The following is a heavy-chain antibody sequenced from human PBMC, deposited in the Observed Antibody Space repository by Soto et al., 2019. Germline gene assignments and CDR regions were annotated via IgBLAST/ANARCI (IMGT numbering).Heavy chain of an antibody. CDR3: ARADYDFWFLGN. CDR1: GGSISSGGYY. J-gene: IGHJ4*02. CDR2: IYYSGST. Sequence: PSETLSLTCTVSGGSISSGGYYWSWIRQHPGKGLEWIGYIYYSGSTNYNPSLKSRVTISVDTSKNQFSLKLSSVTAADTAVYYCARADYDFWFLGNWGQGTLVTVSS. V-gene: IGHV4-61*08. D-gene: IGHD3-3*01.